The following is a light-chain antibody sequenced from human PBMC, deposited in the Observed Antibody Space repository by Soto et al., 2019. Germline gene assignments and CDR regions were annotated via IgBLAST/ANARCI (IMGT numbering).Light chain of an antibody. J-gene: IGKJ1*01. CDR2: GAS. CDR1: QSVSSN. Sequence: EIVMTQSPGPLSLSPGERATISCRASQSVSSNLAWYQQIPGQAPRLLIYGASTRATGIPARFSGSGSGTEFTLAINSLQSEDFAVYYCQQYNDSPQTFGLGTKLEIK. CDR3: QQYNDSPQT. V-gene: IGKV3-15*01.